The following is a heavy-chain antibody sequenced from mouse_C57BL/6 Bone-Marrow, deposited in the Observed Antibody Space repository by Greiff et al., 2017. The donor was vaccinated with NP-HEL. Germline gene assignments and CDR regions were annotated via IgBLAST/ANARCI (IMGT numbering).Heavy chain of an antibody. CDR2: IDPSDSYT. V-gene: IGHV1-69*01. Sequence: QVQLQQPGAELVMPGASVKLSCKASGYTFTTYWMHWVKQRPGQGLEWIGEIDPSDSYTNYNQKFKGKSTLTVDKSSSTAYMQLSSLTSEDSAVYYCARFYPDYWGQGTTLTVSS. CDR3: ARFYPDY. J-gene: IGHJ2*01. CDR1: GYTFTTYW.